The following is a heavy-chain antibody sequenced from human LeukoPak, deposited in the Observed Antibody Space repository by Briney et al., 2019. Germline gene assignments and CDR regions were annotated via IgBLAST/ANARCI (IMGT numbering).Heavy chain of an antibody. Sequence: AGGSLRHSCAASGFTFSSYTINWVRQAPGKGLEWVSSVSSSSSHIHYADSVKGRFIISRDNAKNSLYLQMNSLRAEDTAVYYCAREKLYTSSCDYWGQGTLVTVSS. CDR1: GFTFSSYT. D-gene: IGHD6-13*01. V-gene: IGHV3-21*01. CDR3: AREKLYTSSCDY. J-gene: IGHJ4*02. CDR2: VSSSSSHI.